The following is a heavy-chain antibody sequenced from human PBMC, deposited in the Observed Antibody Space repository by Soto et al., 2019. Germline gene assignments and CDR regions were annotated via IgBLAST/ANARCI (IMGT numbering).Heavy chain of an antibody. CDR2: IYYSGST. Sequence: SETLSLTCTVSGGSISSGGYYWSWIRQHPGKGLEWIGYIYYSGSTYYNPSLKSRVTIPVDTSKNQFSLKLSSVTAADTAVYYCASSSAGGGAARLGYWGQGTLVTVSS. CDR1: GGSISSGGYY. V-gene: IGHV4-31*03. D-gene: IGHD6-6*01. J-gene: IGHJ4*02. CDR3: ASSSAGGGAARLGY.